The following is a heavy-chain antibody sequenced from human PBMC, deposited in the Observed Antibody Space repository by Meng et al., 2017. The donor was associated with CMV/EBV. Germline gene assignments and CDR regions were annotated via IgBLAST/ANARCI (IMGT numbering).Heavy chain of an antibody. J-gene: IGHJ6*02. Sequence: GESLKISCAASGFTFDDYTMHWVRQAPGKCLEWVSLISWDGGSTYYADSVKGRFTISRDNSKNSLYLQMNSLRTEDTALYYCAKDILEVPVPAAILSYGMDVWGQGTTVTVSS. V-gene: IGHV3-43*01. CDR1: GFTFDDYT. CDR3: AKDILEVPVPAAILSYGMDV. D-gene: IGHD2-2*02. CDR2: ISWDGGST.